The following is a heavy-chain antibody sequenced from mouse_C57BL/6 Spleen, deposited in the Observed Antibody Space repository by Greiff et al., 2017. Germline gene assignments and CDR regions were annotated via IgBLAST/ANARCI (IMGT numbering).Heavy chain of an antibody. CDR2: IDPSDSET. V-gene: IGHV1-52*01. CDR3: ASYGSSYFYYAMDY. J-gene: IGHJ4*01. CDR1: GYTFTSYW. D-gene: IGHD1-1*01. Sequence: VQLQQPGAELVRPGSSVKLSCKASGYTFTSYWMHWVKQRPIQGLEWIGNIDPSDSETHYNQKFKDKATLTVDKSSSTAYMQLSSLTSEDSAVYYCASYGSSYFYYAMDYWGQGTSVTVSS.